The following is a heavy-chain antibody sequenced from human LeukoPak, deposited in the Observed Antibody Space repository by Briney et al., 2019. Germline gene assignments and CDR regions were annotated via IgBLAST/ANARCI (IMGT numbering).Heavy chain of an antibody. D-gene: IGHD3-9*01. J-gene: IGHJ4*02. Sequence: SVKVSCKASGGTFSSYAISWVRQAPGQGLEWMGGIIPIFGPANNAQKFQGRVTITTDESTSTAYMELSSLRSEDTAVYYCARGAAYYDILTGYYYYYFDYWGQGTLVTVSS. CDR1: GGTFSSYA. V-gene: IGHV1-69*05. CDR2: IIPIFGPA. CDR3: ARGAAYYDILTGYYYYYFDY.